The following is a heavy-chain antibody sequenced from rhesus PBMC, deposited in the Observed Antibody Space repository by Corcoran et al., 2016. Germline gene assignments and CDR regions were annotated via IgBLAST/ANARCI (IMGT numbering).Heavy chain of an antibody. CDR1: GFTFSCYW. V-gene: IGHV3S25*01. Sequence: EVQPVESGGGLAKPGGSLGLPCSVSGFTFSCYWMNWGRQAPGKGLEWESVMNSGGGSTYYAGYGKGRFTISRDNSKNMLSLQMNSLRAEDTAVYYCAKGTQLAFDYWGQGVLVTVSS. CDR3: AKGTQLAFDY. J-gene: IGHJ4*01. CDR2: MNSGGGST. D-gene: IGHD6-13*01.